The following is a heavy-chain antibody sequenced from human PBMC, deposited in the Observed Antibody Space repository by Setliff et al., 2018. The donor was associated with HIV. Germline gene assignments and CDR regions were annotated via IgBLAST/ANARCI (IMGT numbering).Heavy chain of an antibody. V-gene: IGHV4-34*01. J-gene: IGHJ4*02. D-gene: IGHD1-1*01. CDR3: ARIDPGKFWSLDC. Sequence: PSETLSLTCTVYGGSFSGYYWSWIRQPPGKGLEWMGEINHSGITNDNPSLKSRVTISVDTSRNQFSLRLSSVTAADTAVYYCARIDPGKFWSLDCWGRGTLVTVSS. CDR1: GGSFSGYY. CDR2: INHSGIT.